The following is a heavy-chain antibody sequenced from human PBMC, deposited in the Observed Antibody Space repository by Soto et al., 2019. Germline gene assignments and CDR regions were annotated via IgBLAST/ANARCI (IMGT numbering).Heavy chain of an antibody. D-gene: IGHD6-6*01. CDR2: IYYSGRT. V-gene: IGHV4-59*08. J-gene: IGHJ4*02. Sequence: SETRSLTCTGSGGSMGGYYWNWIRQAPGKGLEWIAYIYYSGRTNYNPSLKSRVAISLDTSKNQFSLRLNSVTAADTAVYYCARSSIEPRVFMYPFDSWGQGTLVTVSS. CDR1: GGSMGGYY. CDR3: ARSSIEPRVFMYPFDS.